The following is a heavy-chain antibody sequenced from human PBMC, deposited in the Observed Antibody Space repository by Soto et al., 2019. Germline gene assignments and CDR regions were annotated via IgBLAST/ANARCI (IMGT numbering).Heavy chain of an antibody. J-gene: IGHJ4*01. D-gene: IGHD3-10*01. CDR3: CRESGYGLWPSVNHDLDY. CDR1: GFTFGYYW. CDR2: IKLDASEK. V-gene: IGHV3-7*01. Sequence: EVQLVESGGGLVQPGGSLRLSCAASGFTFGYYWMSWVRQAPGKGLEWLATIKLDASEKKYVDSVKGRFTLSRDNAKNTLYPQMTAMCTEVKDVLCCCRESGYGLWPSVNHDLDYWGPGTLVIVSS.